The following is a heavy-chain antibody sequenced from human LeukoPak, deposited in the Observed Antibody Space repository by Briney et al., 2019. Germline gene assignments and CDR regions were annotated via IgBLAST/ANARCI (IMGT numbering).Heavy chain of an antibody. CDR1: GGSISSSNW. J-gene: IGHJ4*02. D-gene: IGHD6-13*01. V-gene: IGHV4-4*02. CDR3: ARDPSIAAAGGAYYFDY. CDR2: IYHSGST. Sequence: SETLSLTCAVSGGSISSSNWWSWVRQPLGKGLEWIGEIYHSGSTNYNPSLKSRVTISVDKSKNQFSLKLSSVTAADTAVYYCARDPSIAAAGGAYYFDYWGQGTLVTVSS.